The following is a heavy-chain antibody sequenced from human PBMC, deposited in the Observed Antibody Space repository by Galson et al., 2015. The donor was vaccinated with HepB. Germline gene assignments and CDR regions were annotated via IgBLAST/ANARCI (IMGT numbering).Heavy chain of an antibody. D-gene: IGHD6-13*01. CDR2: IIPIFGIA. CDR1: GGTFSSYA. J-gene: IGHJ6*02. V-gene: IGHV1-69*13. CDR3: ARCVVGGQQLVPRPPPRVYYYYGMDV. Sequence: SVKVSCKASGGTFSSYAISWVRQAPGQGLEWMGGIIPIFGIANYAQKFQGRVTITADESTSTAYMELSSLRSEDTAVYYCARCVVGGQQLVPRPPPRVYYYYGMDVWGQGTTVTVSS.